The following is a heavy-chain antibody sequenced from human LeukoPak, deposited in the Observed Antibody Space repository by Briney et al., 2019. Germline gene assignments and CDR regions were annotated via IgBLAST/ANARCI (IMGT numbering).Heavy chain of an antibody. Sequence: GGSLRLSCAASGFTFSSYAMSWVRQAPGKGLEWVSAISGSGGSTYYADSVKGRFTISRDNSKNTLYLQMNSLRAEDTAVYYCAKSGGMVRGVIRAFDIWGQGTMATVSS. CDR1: GFTFSSYA. CDR2: ISGSGGST. V-gene: IGHV3-23*01. CDR3: AKSGGMVRGVIRAFDI. J-gene: IGHJ3*02. D-gene: IGHD3-10*01.